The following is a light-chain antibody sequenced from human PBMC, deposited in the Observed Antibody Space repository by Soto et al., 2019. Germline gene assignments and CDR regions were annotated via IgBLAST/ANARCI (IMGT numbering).Light chain of an antibody. J-gene: IGKJ2*01. CDR1: QNIYNNY. V-gene: IGKV3-20*01. CDR2: GAS. Sequence: EIVLTQSPGTLSLSPGEGATLSCRASQNIYNNYLAWYQQKPGQAPRLLISGASSRATGIPGRFSGSGSGTDFTLTISRLESEDFAVYYCQRYGSSPPHTFGQGTKLEIK. CDR3: QRYGSSPPHT.